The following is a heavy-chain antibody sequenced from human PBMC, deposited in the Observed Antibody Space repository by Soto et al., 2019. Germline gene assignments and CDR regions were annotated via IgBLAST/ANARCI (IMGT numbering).Heavy chain of an antibody. J-gene: IGHJ6*02. CDR3: AGESPFGYEGMDV. Sequence: QVQLVESGGGVVQPGRSLRLSCAASGFTFSSYAMHWVRQAPGKGLEWVAVISYDGSNKYYADSVKGRFTISRDNSKNTLYLQMNSLRAEDTAVYYCAGESPFGYEGMDVWGQGTTVTVSS. D-gene: IGHD5-18*01. CDR1: GFTFSSYA. V-gene: IGHV3-30-3*01. CDR2: ISYDGSNK.